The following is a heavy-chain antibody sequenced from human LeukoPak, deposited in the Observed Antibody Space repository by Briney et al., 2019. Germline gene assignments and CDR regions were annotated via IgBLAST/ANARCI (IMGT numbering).Heavy chain of an antibody. Sequence: PGGSLRLSCAASGFTFSSYGMHWVRQAPGKGLEWVAVIWYDGSNKYYADSVKGRFTISRDNSKNTLYLQMNSLRAEDTAVYYCAREHMNCSGGSCYSPGGPFDYWGQGTLVTVSS. CDR3: AREHMNCSGGSCYSPGGPFDY. V-gene: IGHV3-33*01. CDR1: GFTFSSYG. D-gene: IGHD2-15*01. CDR2: IWYDGSNK. J-gene: IGHJ4*02.